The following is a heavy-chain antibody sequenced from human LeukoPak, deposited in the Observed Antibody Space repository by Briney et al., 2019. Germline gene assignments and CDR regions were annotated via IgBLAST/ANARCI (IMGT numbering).Heavy chain of an antibody. Sequence: GGSLRLSCAASGFTFSSYGMHWVRQAPGKGLEWVAVISHDRRNQYYADSVKGRFTISRDNSKNTLYLQMNSLRAEDTAVYYCARDLGGSGYYYAYWGQGTLVTVSS. J-gene: IGHJ4*02. CDR3: ARDLGGSGYYYAY. V-gene: IGHV3-30*03. D-gene: IGHD3-22*01. CDR1: GFTFSSYG. CDR2: ISHDRRNQ.